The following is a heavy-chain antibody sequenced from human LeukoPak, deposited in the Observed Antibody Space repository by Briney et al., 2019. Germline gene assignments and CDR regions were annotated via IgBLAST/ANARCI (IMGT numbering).Heavy chain of an antibody. V-gene: IGHV1-8*01. D-gene: IGHD6-13*01. J-gene: IGHJ4*02. CDR2: TNPNSGKT. CDR1: GYTFTSSD. Sequence: ASVKVSCKASGYTFTSSDINWVRQTPAQGLEWMGWTNPNSGKTGYARKFQGRVTMTKNTSISTAYMEVSSLGYDDTAIYYCARGRPGLASAGTYDFWGQGTLITVSS. CDR3: ARGRPGLASAGTYDF.